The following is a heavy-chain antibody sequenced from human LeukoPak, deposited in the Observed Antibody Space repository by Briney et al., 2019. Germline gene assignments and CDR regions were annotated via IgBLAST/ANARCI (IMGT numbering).Heavy chain of an antibody. Sequence: GGSLRLSCAASGFTFSSYAMSWVRQAPGKRLEWVSAISGSGGSTYYADSVKGRFTISRDNSKNTLYLQMNSLRAEDTAVYYCATGSEYSSSSAEKASLWCWGQGTLVTVSS. CDR3: ATGSEYSSSSAEKASLWC. CDR2: ISGSGGST. V-gene: IGHV3-23*01. J-gene: IGHJ4*02. D-gene: IGHD6-6*01. CDR1: GFTFSSYA.